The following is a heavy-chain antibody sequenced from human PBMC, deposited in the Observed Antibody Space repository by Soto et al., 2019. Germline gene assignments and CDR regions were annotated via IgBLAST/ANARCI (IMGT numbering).Heavy chain of an antibody. CDR3: AKGKSTGDIDWFDP. CDR2: LIGGHYGT. D-gene: IGHD3-10*01. V-gene: IGHV3-23*01. Sequence: GGSLRLSCTASGFTLQNYAMAWVRQAPGKGLEWVSTLIGGHYGTAYSYSVKGRFTVSRDNSKNCLYLQMNSLGVEDTAMYFCAKGKSTGDIDWFDPWGQGSLVTVSS. J-gene: IGHJ5*02. CDR1: GFTLQNYA.